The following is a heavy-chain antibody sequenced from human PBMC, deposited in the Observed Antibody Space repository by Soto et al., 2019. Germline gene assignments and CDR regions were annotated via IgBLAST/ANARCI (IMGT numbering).Heavy chain of an antibody. D-gene: IGHD3-22*01. CDR1: GFTFSNAW. V-gene: IGHV3-15*07. CDR2: IKSKTDGGTT. CDR3: TTEPLYYYDSSGSDY. Sequence: EVQLVESGGGLVKPGGSLRLSCAASGFTFSNAWMNWVRQAPGKGLEWVGRIKSKTDGGTTDYAAPVKGRFTISRDDSKNTLYLQMNSLKTEVTAVYYCTTEPLYYYDSSGSDYWGQGTLVTVSS. J-gene: IGHJ4*02.